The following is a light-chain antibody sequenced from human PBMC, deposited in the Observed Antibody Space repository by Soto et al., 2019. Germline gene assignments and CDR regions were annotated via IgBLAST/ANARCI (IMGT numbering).Light chain of an antibody. Sequence: EVVMTQSPATLSVSPGERATLSCRASRGIGSTLAWYQQKPGQTPRLLIYDTDTRATGVPARFIGSASGTEFTLTITSLQSEDFAVYSCLQYHNLWAFGQGTKVEIK. V-gene: IGKV3-15*01. CDR1: RGIGST. CDR3: LQYHNLWA. CDR2: DTD. J-gene: IGKJ1*01.